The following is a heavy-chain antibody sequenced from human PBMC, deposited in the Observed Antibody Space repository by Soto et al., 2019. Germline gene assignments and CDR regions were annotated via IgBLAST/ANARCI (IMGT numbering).Heavy chain of an antibody. V-gene: IGHV3-7*01. J-gene: IGHJ4*02. CDR3: ARTILWSSFHYFDY. CDR2: IKQDGSEK. Sequence: GGSLRLSCAASGFTFSSYWMSWVRQAPGKGLEWVANIKQDGSEKYYVDSGKGRFTISRDNAKNSLYLQMNSLRAEDTAVYYCARTILWSSFHYFDYWGQGTLVTVSS. D-gene: IGHD6-13*01. CDR1: GFTFSSYW.